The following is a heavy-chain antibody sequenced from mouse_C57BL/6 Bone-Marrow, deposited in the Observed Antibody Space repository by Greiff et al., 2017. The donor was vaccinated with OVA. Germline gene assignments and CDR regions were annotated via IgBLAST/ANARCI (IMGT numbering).Heavy chain of an antibody. Sequence: QVQLQQPGAELVKPGASVKLSCKASGYTFTSYWMQWVKQRPGQGLEWIGEIDPSDSYTNYNQKFKGKATLTVDTSSSTAYMQLSSLTSEDSAVYYCARLYDYDVGGYWGQGTTLTVSS. V-gene: IGHV1-50*01. CDR2: IDPSDSYT. CDR3: ARLYDYDVGGY. CDR1: GYTFTSYW. D-gene: IGHD2-4*01. J-gene: IGHJ2*01.